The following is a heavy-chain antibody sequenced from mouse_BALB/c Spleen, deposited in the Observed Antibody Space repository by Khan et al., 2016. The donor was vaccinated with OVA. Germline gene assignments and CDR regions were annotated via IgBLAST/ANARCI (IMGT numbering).Heavy chain of an antibody. V-gene: IGHV3-2*02. CDR3: ARIYGGDFDY. Sequence: EVQLVESGPGLVKPSQSLSLTCTVTGYSITSDYAWNWIRQFPGNKLEWMGYISYSGNTKYNPSIKSRISITRDTSKNQFFLQLNSVTTEDTATYYCARIYGGDFDYWGQGTTLTVSA. CDR1: GYSITSDYA. D-gene: IGHD1-1*01. J-gene: IGHJ2*01. CDR2: ISYSGNT.